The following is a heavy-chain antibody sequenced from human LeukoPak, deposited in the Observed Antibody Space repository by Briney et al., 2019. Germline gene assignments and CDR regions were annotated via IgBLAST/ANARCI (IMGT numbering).Heavy chain of an antibody. D-gene: IGHD1-26*01. J-gene: IGHJ3*02. V-gene: IGHV4-34*01. CDR1: GASFSGYY. CDR2: ISHRGGT. CDR3: ARHGKGGSYFYAFDI. Sequence: SETLSLTCAVYGASFSGYYWSWIRQPPGKGLEWIGEISHRGGTNYNPSLKSRVTISVDTSKNQFSLNLSSVTAADTTVYYCARHGKGGSYFYAFDIWGQGTMVTVSS.